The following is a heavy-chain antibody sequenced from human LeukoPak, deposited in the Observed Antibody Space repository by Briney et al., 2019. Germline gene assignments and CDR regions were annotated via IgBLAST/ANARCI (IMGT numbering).Heavy chain of an antibody. D-gene: IGHD4-17*01. Sequence: GRSLRLSCAASGFTFSNYGMHWVRQAPGKGLEWVAVIWYDGSKKYYPDSVKGRFTISRDSSKNTLYLQMNSLRAEDTAVYYCAKGAHIYGDYGAFDIWGQGTMVTVSS. J-gene: IGHJ3*02. CDR3: AKGAHIYGDYGAFDI. V-gene: IGHV3-33*06. CDR1: GFTFSNYG. CDR2: IWYDGSKK.